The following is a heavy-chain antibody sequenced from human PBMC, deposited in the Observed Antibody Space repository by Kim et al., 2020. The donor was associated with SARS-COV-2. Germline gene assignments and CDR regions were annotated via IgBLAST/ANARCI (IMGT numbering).Heavy chain of an antibody. CDR3: AGYCSSSACFSRASFAS. J-gene: IGHJ5*01. D-gene: IGHD2-2*01. CDR1: GGSISDYY. Sequence: SETLSLTCTVSGGSISDYYWSWIRQSPRKELEWIYYIYYIGTTSYNPSLRCRFDLSLDTSKKQFSLKLSSGPAAATPVYYFAGYCSSSACFSRASFASWG. V-gene: IGHV4-59*01. CDR2: IYYIGTT.